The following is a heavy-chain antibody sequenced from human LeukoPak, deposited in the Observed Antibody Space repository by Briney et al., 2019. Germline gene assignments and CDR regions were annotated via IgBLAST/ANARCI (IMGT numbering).Heavy chain of an antibody. CDR1: GGSFSGYY. J-gene: IGHJ4*02. D-gene: IGHD6-19*01. Sequence: PSETLSLTCAVYGGSFSGYYWSWIRQPPGKGLEWIGEINHSGSTNYNPSLKSRVTISVDTSKNQFSLKLSSVTAADTAVYYCARHRRGSGWYLDYWGQGTLVTVSS. CDR3: ARHRRGSGWYLDY. V-gene: IGHV4-34*01. CDR2: INHSGST.